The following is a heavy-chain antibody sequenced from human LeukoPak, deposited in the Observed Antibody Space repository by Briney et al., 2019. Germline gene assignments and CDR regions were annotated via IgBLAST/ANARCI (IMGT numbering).Heavy chain of an antibody. CDR2: IIPILGIA. D-gene: IGHD6-13*01. J-gene: IGHJ6*02. Sequence: ASVKVSCKASGGTFSSYAISWVRQAPGQGLEWMGRIIPILGIANYAQKFQGRVTITADKSTSTAYMELSSLRSEDTAVYYCAREGIAAAGSYYYYGMDVWGQGPRSPSP. CDR3: AREGIAAAGSYYYYGMDV. V-gene: IGHV1-69*04. CDR1: GGTFSSYA.